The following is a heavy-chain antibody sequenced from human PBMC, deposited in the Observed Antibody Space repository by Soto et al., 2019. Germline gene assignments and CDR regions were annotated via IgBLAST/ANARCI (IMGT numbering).Heavy chain of an antibody. CDR2: IIPILGIA. CDR1: GGTFSSYT. CDR3: ARDIRKQLPPYYYYYGMDV. J-gene: IGHJ6*02. Sequence: EASVKVSCKASGGTFSSYTISWVRQAPGQGLEWMGRIIPILGIANYAQKFQGRVTITADKSTSTAYMELSSLRSEDTAVYYCARDIRKQLPPYYYYYGMDVWGQGTTVTVSS. V-gene: IGHV1-69*04. D-gene: IGHD6-13*01.